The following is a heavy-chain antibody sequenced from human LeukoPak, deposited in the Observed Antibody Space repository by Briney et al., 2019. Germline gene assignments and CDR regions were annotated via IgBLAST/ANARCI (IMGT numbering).Heavy chain of an antibody. Sequence: SQTLSLTCTVSGGSISSGGYYWGWIRQPPGKGLEWIGSIYYSGSTYYNPSLKSRVTISVDTSKNQFSLKLSSVTAADTAVYYCARLDRPPYDYGDRVRDYWGQGTLVTVSS. CDR3: ARLDRPPYDYGDRVRDY. J-gene: IGHJ4*02. CDR1: GGSISSGGYY. V-gene: IGHV4-39*01. CDR2: IYYSGST. D-gene: IGHD4-17*01.